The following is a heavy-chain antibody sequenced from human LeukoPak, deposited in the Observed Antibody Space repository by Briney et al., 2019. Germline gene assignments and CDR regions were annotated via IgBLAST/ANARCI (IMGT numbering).Heavy chain of an antibody. CDR1: GGSIRNIDYD. D-gene: IGHD3-10*01. V-gene: IGHV4-39*07. CDR3: ARTGGSFYFYYYMDV. Sequence: PSETLSLTCTVSGGSIRNIDYDWGWIRQPPGKGLEWIGSIHYTGSTYYNPSLKSRVTISVDTSKNHFSLKLSSVTAADTAVYYCARTGGSFYFYYYMDVWGKGTTVTVSS. CDR2: IHYTGST. J-gene: IGHJ6*03.